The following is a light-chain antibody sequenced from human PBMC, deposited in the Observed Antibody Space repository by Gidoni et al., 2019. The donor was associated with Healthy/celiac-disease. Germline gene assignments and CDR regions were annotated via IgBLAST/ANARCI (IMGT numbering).Light chain of an antibody. CDR1: KLGDKY. CDR2: QDS. J-gene: IGLJ1*01. CDR3: QAWDSRGYV. V-gene: IGLV3-1*01. Sequence: SYELTHPPPVSVSPGQTDSITCSGDKLGDKYACWYQQKPDQSPVLVIYQDSKRPPGIPERFSGTNAGNTATMTISGTQAMDEADYYWQAWDSRGYVFGTGTKVTVL.